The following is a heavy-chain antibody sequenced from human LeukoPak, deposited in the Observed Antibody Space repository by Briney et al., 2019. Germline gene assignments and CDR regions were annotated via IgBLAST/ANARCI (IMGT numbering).Heavy chain of an antibody. CDR1: GGSISSSSYY. CDR3: ARLGDIVVVPAAMGVSWDDAFAI. J-gene: IGHJ3*02. Sequence: SETLSLTCTVSGGSISSSSYYWGWMRQPPGKALEWIGEINHSGSTNYNPSLKSRVTISVDKSKNQFSLKLSSVTAADTAVYYCARLGDIVVVPAAMGVSWDDAFAIWGQGTMVTVSS. CDR2: INHSGST. D-gene: IGHD2-2*01. V-gene: IGHV4-39*07.